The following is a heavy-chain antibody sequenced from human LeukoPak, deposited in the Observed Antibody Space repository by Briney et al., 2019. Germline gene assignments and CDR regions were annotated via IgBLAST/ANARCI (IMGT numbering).Heavy chain of an antibody. J-gene: IGHJ4*02. Sequence: GGSLRLSCVASGVIVRSYWMSSVRQAPGKGLEWVASITESGGEKFYVDSAKGRFTISRDSARNSLYLQLNTLRAEDTAVYYCVRHSDRRSDYWGRGTLVTVSS. CDR2: ITESGGEK. CDR3: VRHSDRRSDY. D-gene: IGHD3-9*01. CDR1: GVIVRSYW. V-gene: IGHV3-7*05.